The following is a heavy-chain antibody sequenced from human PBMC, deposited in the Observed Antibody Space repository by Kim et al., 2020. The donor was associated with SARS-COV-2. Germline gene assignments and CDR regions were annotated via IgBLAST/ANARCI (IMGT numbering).Heavy chain of an antibody. Sequence: QGRVTITADESTSTAYMELSSLRSEDTAVYYCARDNDCSSTSCYVNWFDPWGQGTLVTVSS. D-gene: IGHD2-2*01. V-gene: IGHV1-69*01. J-gene: IGHJ5*02. CDR3: ARDNDCSSTSCYVNWFDP.